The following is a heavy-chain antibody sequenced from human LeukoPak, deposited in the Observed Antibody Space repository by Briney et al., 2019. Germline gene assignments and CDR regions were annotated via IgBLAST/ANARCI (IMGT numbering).Heavy chain of an antibody. D-gene: IGHD6-6*01. J-gene: IGHJ3*02. CDR3: AKGATIAARLSLRPLDI. CDR2: ISGSGDST. Sequence: GGSLRLSCAASGFTFSKYAMSWVRQAPGKGLEWGSAISGSGDSTYYADSVKGRLTISRDNSKNTLYLQMNPLRAHDTAVSSCAKGATIAARLSLRPLDIWGQGTMVTVSS. CDR1: GFTFSKYA. V-gene: IGHV3-23*01.